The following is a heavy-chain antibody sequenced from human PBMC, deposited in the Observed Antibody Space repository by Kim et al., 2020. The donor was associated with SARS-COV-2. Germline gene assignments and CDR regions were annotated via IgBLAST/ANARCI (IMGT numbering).Heavy chain of an antibody. V-gene: IGHV4-59*13. CDR1: GGSISSYY. D-gene: IGHD2-2*01. J-gene: IGHJ6*02. CDR3: ARDSGYCSSTSCPFYYYYGMDV. Sequence: SETLSLTCTVSGGSISSYYWSWIRQPPGKGLEWIGYIYYSGSTNYNPSLKSRVTISVDTSQNQFSLKLSSVTAADTAVYYCARDSGYCSSTSCPFYYYYGMDVWGQGTTVTVSS. CDR2: IYYSGST.